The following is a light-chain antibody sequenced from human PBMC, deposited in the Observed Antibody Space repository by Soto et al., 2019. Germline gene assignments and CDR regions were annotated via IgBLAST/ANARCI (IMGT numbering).Light chain of an antibody. CDR2: GAF. CDR3: QQYDKWPYT. CDR1: QSVASN. V-gene: IGKV3-15*01. Sequence: EIVLTQSPATLSVSPGERATLSCRTSQSVASNFAWYQQKPGQAPRLLVYGAFIRAPGFPVRFRGSGSGSEFTLTISSLQSEDGATYYCQQYDKWPYTFGQGTKV. J-gene: IGKJ1*01.